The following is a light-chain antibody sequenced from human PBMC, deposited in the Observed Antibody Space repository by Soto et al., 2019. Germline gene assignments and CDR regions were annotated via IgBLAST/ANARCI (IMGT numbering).Light chain of an antibody. Sequence: EIVLTQSPATLSLSPGERATLSCRASQGVSSYLAWYQQKPGQAPRLLIYDASNRATGIPARFSGSGPGTDSTLTISSLEPEDFAVYYCQQRSNWPSLTFGGGTKVEIK. CDR3: QQRSNWPSLT. V-gene: IGKV3D-11*01. CDR1: QGVSSY. J-gene: IGKJ4*01. CDR2: DAS.